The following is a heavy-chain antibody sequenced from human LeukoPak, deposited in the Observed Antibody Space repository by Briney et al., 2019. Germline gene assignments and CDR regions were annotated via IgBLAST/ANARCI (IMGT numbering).Heavy chain of an antibody. D-gene: IGHD3-10*01. CDR2: MNPNSGNT. CDR3: ARDVEWFGELFDY. CDR1: GYTFTIYD. V-gene: IGHV1-8*01. Sequence: ASVKVSCMASGYTFTIYDINWVRQATGQGLEWMGWMNPNSGNTGYAQKFQGRVTMTRNTSISTAYMELSSLRSEDTAVYYCARDVEWFGELFDYWGQGTLVTVSS. J-gene: IGHJ4*02.